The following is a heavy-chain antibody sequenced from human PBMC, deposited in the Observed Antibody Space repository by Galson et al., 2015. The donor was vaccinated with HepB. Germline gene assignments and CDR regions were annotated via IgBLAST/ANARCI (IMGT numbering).Heavy chain of an antibody. CDR1: GYTFTGYY. J-gene: IGHJ6*02. CDR3: ARDLGIAARPYYYYGMDV. V-gene: IGHV1-2*02. D-gene: IGHD6-6*01. CDR2: INPNSGGT. Sequence: SVKVSCKASGYTFTGYYMHWVRQAPGQGLEWMGWINPNSGGTNYAQKFQGRVTMTRDTSISTAYMELSRLRSDDTAVYYCARDLGIAARPYYYYGMDVWGQGTTVTVSS.